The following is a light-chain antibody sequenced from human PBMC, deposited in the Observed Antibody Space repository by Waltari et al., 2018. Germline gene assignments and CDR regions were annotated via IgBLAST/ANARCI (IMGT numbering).Light chain of an antibody. CDR1: QSVLFNSNNKNY. V-gene: IGKV4-1*01. CDR2: WAS. CDR3: QHYDRPPWS. J-gene: IGKJ1*01. Sequence: VMTQQPDPLAVVPGERATINSNSTQSVLFNSNNKNYLAWYQQKPGQPPKLLIYWASTRESGVPDQFSGSVSGTAFTLTISSMEAEDVAVYYCQHYDRPPWSFVQGTKVENK.